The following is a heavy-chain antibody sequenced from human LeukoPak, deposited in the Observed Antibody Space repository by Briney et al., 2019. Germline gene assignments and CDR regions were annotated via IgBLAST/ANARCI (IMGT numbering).Heavy chain of an antibody. Sequence: SETLSLTCIVSGGSVSSDIYHWSWIRQAPGKGLEWIGHNGNANYNPSLQSRVTISIDTSKNHFTLSLNSVTAADTAVYYCATYYAGVGGRGHWGPGTLVTVSS. V-gene: IGHV4-61*03. J-gene: IGHJ4*02. CDR2: NGNA. D-gene: IGHD2-21*01. CDR3: ATYYAGVGGRGH. CDR1: GGSVSSDIYH.